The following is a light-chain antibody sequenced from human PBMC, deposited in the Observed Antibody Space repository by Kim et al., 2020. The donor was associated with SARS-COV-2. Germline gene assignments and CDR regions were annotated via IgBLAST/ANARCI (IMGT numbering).Light chain of an antibody. V-gene: IGKV3-15*01. CDR1: QTVGSH. Sequence: VAPGESATLSGRASQTVGSHLAWYQQKPGQAPRLLIYSASTRATGIPPRFRGSGSGTEFTLTISSLQSEDSAIYYCQHHNNWPPYTFGQGTKLEIK. CDR3: QHHNNWPPYT. J-gene: IGKJ2*01. CDR2: SAS.